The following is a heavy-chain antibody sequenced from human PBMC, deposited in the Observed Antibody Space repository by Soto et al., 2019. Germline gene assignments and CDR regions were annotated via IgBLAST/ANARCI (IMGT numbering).Heavy chain of an antibody. CDR3: AREGIVGATTYWFDP. J-gene: IGHJ5*02. V-gene: IGHV4-34*01. Sequence: PSETLSLTCAVYGGSFSGYYWSWIRQPPGKGLEWIGEINHSGSTNYNPSLKSRVTISVDTSKNQFSLKLSSVTAADTAVYYCAREGIVGATTYWFDPWGQGALVTVSS. CDR2: INHSGST. D-gene: IGHD1-26*01. CDR1: GGSFSGYY.